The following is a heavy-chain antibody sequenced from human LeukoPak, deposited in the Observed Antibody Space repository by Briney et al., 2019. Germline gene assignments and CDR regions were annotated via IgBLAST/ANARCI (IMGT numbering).Heavy chain of an antibody. D-gene: IGHD6-13*01. CDR2: IRYDGSNK. CDR1: GFTFSSYG. J-gene: IGHJ4*02. Sequence: GGSLRLSCAASGFTFSSYGMHWVRQAPGKGLEWVAFIRYDGSNKYYADSVKGRFTISRDNSKNTLYLQMNSLRAEDTAVYYCAKGAPSIAAEGLFDYWGKGTLVTVSS. V-gene: IGHV3-30*02. CDR3: AKGAPSIAAEGLFDY.